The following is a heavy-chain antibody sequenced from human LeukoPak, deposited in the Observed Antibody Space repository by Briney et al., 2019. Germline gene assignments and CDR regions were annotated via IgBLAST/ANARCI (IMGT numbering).Heavy chain of an antibody. J-gene: IGHJ4*02. CDR2: IYYSGST. D-gene: IGHD3-22*01. CDR3: ARHDASGYDFLEY. V-gene: IGHV4-59*08. CDR1: GGSIGSYY. Sequence: SETLSLTCTVSGGSIGSYYGSWIRQPPGRGREWIGYIYYSGSTNYNPPLKSRVTISVDTSKNQFSLKLRSVTAADTAVYYCARHDASGYDFLEYWGQGTLVTVSS.